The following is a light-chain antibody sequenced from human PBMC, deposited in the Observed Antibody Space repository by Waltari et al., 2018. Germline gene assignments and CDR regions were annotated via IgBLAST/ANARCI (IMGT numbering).Light chain of an antibody. CDR2: KSS. CDR1: QSVKNN. V-gene: IGKV1-5*03. J-gene: IGKJ4*01. CDR3: QEYDTLPVT. Sequence: DTQMTQSPSTSPASVGARVTITCRASQSVKNNLAWYQQKPGKAPKVVIHKSSRLESGVPSRFSGSGYGTEFTLTISSLQPDDFATYYCQEYDTLPVTFGGGTKVEIK.